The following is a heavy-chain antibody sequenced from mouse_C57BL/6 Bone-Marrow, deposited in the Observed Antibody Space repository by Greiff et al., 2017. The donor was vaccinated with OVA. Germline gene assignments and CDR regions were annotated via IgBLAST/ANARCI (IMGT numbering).Heavy chain of an antibody. Sequence: EVMLVESGGGLVQPGESLKLSCESNEYEFPSHDMSWVRKTPEKRLELVAAINSDGGSTYYPDTLERRFIISRDNTKKTLYLQMSSLRSEDTAGYYCARHSSMITTGDDYWGQGTTLTVSS. CDR2: INSDGGST. CDR1: EYEFPSHD. V-gene: IGHV5-2*01. J-gene: IGHJ2*01. D-gene: IGHD2-4*01. CDR3: ARHSSMITTGDDY.